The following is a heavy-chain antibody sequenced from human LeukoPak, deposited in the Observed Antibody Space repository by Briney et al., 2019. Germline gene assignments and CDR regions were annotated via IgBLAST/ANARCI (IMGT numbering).Heavy chain of an antibody. CDR2: ISYDGSNK. V-gene: IGHV3-30*18. J-gene: IGHJ4*02. Sequence: GGSLRLSCAASGFTVSSNYMSWVRQAPGKGLEWVAVISYDGSNKYYADSVKGRFTISRDNSKNTLYLQMNSLRAEDTAVYYCAKGPYYYDSSGPLGYWGQGTLVTVSS. CDR3: AKGPYYYDSSGPLGY. D-gene: IGHD3-22*01. CDR1: GFTVSSNY.